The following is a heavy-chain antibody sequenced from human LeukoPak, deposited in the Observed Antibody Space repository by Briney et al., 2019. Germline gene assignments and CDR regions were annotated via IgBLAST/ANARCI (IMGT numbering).Heavy chain of an antibody. CDR1: GFTLSVYG. Sequence: GGSLRLSCAASGFTLSVYGMHWVRQAPGKGLEWLAVIWYDGNEKRYADSVKGRFTISRDNSRNTLYLEMNSLRVEDTAVCYCARSRGDRERWLHLDSWGQGTLVTVSS. J-gene: IGHJ4*02. D-gene: IGHD5-24*01. CDR2: IWYDGNEK. CDR3: ARSRGDRERWLHLDS. V-gene: IGHV3-33*01.